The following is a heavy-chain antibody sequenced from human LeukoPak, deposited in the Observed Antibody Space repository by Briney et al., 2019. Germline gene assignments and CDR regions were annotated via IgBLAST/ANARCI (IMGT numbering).Heavy chain of an antibody. CDR3: ARGPAAGVFDY. J-gene: IGHJ4*02. CDR2: ISYDGSNK. V-gene: IGHV3-30-3*01. CDR1: GFTFSSYA. D-gene: IGHD6-13*01. Sequence: PGGSLRLSCAASGFTFSSYAMHWVRQAPGKGLEWVAVISYDGSNKYYADSVKGRFTISRDNAKNSLYLQMNSLRAEDTAVYYCARGPAAGVFDYWGQGTLVTVSS.